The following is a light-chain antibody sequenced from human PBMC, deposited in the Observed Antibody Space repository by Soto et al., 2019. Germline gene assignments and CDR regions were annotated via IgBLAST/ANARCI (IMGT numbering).Light chain of an antibody. J-gene: IGKJ1*01. Sequence: EIVLTQSPGTLSLSPGESATLSCRASQSVSSRYVAWYQQKPGQAPRLLSDGASRRATGIPDRFSGSGSVTDFTLTSSRLEPEDFAVYYCQQYGSASWTFGQGTKVEIK. CDR1: QSVSSRY. CDR2: GAS. CDR3: QQYGSASWT. V-gene: IGKV3-20*01.